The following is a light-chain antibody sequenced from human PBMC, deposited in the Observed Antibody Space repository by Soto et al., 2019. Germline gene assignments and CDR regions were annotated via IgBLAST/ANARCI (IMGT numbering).Light chain of an antibody. CDR1: QSINNW. CDR3: QQYDSDSST. CDR2: EAS. V-gene: IGKV1-5*03. Sequence: GDRVTITCRASQSINNWLAWYQQKPGKAPKLLIYEASSLLSGVPSRFSGRGSGTEFTLTISTLQPDDFADYYCQQYDSDSSTFGQGTKLDI. J-gene: IGKJ2*01.